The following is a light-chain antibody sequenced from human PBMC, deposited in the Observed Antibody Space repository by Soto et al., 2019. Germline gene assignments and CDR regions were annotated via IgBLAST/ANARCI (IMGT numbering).Light chain of an antibody. CDR3: AQGLATPFT. CDR1: RNLLHSNGYYY. J-gene: IGKJ4*01. CDR2: LGS. V-gene: IGKV2-28*01. Sequence: EIVLTQSPLSLPVTPGEPASISCRSSRNLLHSNGYYYLDWYLQKPGQSPQLLIYLGSNRASGVPDRFSGSGSGPDFTLTISRVEAEDVGVYFCAQGLATPFTFGGGTKVDIK.